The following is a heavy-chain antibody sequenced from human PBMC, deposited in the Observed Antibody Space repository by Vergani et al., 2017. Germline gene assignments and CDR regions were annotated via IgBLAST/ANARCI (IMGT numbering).Heavy chain of an antibody. V-gene: IGHV1-2*02. Sequence: VQLVQSGAEVKKPGASVKVSCKASGYTFTGYYMHWVRQAPGQGLEWMGWINPNRGGTNYAQKFQGRVTMTRDTSISTAYMALSRLRSDATAVYYCARGEPVGYSSGWYYFDDWGQGSLVTVSS. J-gene: IGHJ4*02. CDR2: INPNRGGT. CDR1: GYTFTGYY. D-gene: IGHD6-13*01. CDR3: ARGEPVGYSSGWYYFDD.